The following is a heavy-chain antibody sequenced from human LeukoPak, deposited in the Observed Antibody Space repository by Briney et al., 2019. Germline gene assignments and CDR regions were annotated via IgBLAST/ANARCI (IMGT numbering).Heavy chain of an antibody. J-gene: IGHJ4*02. V-gene: IGHV1-69*05. CDR3: ARVPNGYSYGPPFDY. CDR2: IIPIFGTA. D-gene: IGHD5-18*01. Sequence: VAPVKVSCKDSGGTFSSYAISWVRQAPGQGLEWMGGIIPIFGTANYAQKFQGRVTITTDESTSTAYMELSSLRSEDTAIYYCARVPNGYSYGPPFDYWGQGTLVTVSS. CDR1: GGTFSSYA.